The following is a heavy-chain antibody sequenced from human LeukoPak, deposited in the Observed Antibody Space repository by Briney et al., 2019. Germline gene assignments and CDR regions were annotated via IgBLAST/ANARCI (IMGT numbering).Heavy chain of an antibody. CDR1: GXTFDDYA. Sequence: SGGSLRLSCAASGXTFDDYAMHWVRQAPGKGLEWVSLISGDGGSTYYADSVKGRFTISRDNSKNSLYLQMNSLRTEDTALYYCAKDTVTNKPGLFDYWGQGTLVTVSS. J-gene: IGHJ4*02. D-gene: IGHD4-17*01. V-gene: IGHV3-43*02. CDR2: ISGDGGST. CDR3: AKDTVTNKPGLFDY.